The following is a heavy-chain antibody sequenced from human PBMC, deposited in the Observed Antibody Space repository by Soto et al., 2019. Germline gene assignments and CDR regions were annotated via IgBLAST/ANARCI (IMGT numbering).Heavy chain of an antibody. J-gene: IGHJ3*01. V-gene: IGHV3-9*01. D-gene: IGHD1-26*01. CDR3: AKDNRGYYNDAFNF. CDR1: GFTFDDYG. CDR2: ITWNSGSV. Sequence: EVQLVESGGGLVQPGRSLRLSCVASGFTFDDYGLHWVRQTPEKGLEWVSSITWNSGSVFYADSVKGRFTISRDNAKNSLYLQMNGLRVEDTALYYSAKDNRGYYNDAFNFWGQGTMVTVSS.